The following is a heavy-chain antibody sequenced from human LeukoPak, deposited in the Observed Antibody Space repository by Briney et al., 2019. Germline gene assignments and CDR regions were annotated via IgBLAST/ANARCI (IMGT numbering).Heavy chain of an antibody. D-gene: IGHD1-1*01. CDR2: IDGDGRIT. V-gene: IGHV3-74*01. Sequence: GGSLRLSCAASGFTFTDYAMSWVRQAPEKGLEWVSHIDGDGRITNYGDSVKGRFTISRDNAKNILYLQMNSLRAEDTAVYYCARDSPRTGPWGQGILVTVSS. CDR1: GFTFTDYA. J-gene: IGHJ5*02. CDR3: ARDSPRTGP.